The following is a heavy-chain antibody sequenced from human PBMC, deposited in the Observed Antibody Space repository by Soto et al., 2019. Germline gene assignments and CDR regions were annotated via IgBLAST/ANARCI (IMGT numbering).Heavy chain of an antibody. CDR2: TSFDGSNK. CDR3: ARDGRGEQWSSYIDV. J-gene: IGHJ6*02. CDR1: GFTFSSYA. V-gene: IGHV3-30-3*01. D-gene: IGHD3-3*01. Sequence: VQLVESGGGVVQPGRSLRLSCAASGFTFSSYAMHWVRQAPGKGLEWVTLTSFDGSNKYYADSVRGRFTISRDSSKNTLYLQMNSLTAEDTAVYYCARDGRGEQWSSYIDVWGQGSTVTVS.